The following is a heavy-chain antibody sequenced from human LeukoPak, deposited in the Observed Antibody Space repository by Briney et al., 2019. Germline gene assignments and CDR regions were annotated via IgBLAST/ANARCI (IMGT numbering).Heavy chain of an antibody. V-gene: IGHV3-23*01. CDR2: ISGSGGST. CDR3: AKALEQETVIALDS. CDR1: GFTFSTYA. J-gene: IGHJ4*02. Sequence: GGSLRLSCAASGFTFSTYAMRCVRQAPGKGLEWVSAISGSGGSTYYADSVKGRFTISRDNSKNTLYLQMNSLRAEDTSIYFCAKALEQETVIALDSWGQGTLVTVSS. D-gene: IGHD6-13*01.